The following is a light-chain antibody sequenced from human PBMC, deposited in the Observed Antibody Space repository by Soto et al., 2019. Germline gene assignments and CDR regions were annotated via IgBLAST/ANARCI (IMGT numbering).Light chain of an antibody. J-gene: IGKJ1*01. Sequence: ETVLTQSPGTLSSSPGERATLSCRASQTIRSNYLAWYRQTPGQAPRLLIYGASNRATGIAERFSGSGSGTDFTLIISRLEPEDFALYYCQQYGSSPWPFGQGTKVEIK. V-gene: IGKV3-20*01. CDR3: QQYGSSPWP. CDR2: GAS. CDR1: QTIRSNY.